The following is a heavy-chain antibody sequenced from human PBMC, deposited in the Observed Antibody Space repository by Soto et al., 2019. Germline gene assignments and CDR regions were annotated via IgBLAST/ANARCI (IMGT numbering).Heavy chain of an antibody. CDR3: ARDHRLVPAAAAAF. CDR1: GYTFTSYG. V-gene: IGHV1-18*01. Sequence: QVQLVQSGAEVKKPGASVKVSCKASGYTFTSYGITWVRQAPGQGLEWMGWISPYTGNTNYAQKLQGRVTMTTDTSTSTAYLELTSLRSDDTAVCYCARDHRLVPAAAAAFWGQGTLVTVSS. D-gene: IGHD2-2*01. J-gene: IGHJ4*02. CDR2: ISPYTGNT.